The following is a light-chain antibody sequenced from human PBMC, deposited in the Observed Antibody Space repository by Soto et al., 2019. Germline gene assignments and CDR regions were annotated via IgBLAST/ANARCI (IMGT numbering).Light chain of an antibody. CDR3: QQYGSSSWT. CDR1: QSVSSSY. V-gene: IGKV3-20*01. J-gene: IGKJ1*01. CDR2: GAS. Sequence: LVITQSPATLSVSPGERATLSCRASQSVSSSYLAWYQQKPGQAPRLLIYGASSRATGIPDRFSGSGSGTDFTLTISRLEPEDFAVYYCQQYGSSSWTFGQGTKVDI.